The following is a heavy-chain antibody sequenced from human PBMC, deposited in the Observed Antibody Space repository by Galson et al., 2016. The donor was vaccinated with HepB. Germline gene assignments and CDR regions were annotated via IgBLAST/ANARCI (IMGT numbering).Heavy chain of an antibody. V-gene: IGHV4-31*03. J-gene: IGHJ5*02. D-gene: IGHD1-26*01. CDR1: GATLTSAFSY. Sequence: TLSLTCTVSGATLTSAFSYWTWIRQLPGKGLEWIGYIHYSGESYYNPSLQSRLSISVETSKQLFSLNLTSVTAADTAVYYCARYDSGGLGGWFDPWGQGTLVTVSS. CDR2: IHYSGES. CDR3: ARYDSGGLGGWFDP.